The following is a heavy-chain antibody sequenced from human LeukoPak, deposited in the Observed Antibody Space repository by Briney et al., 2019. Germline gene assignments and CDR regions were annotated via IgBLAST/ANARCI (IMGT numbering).Heavy chain of an antibody. CDR2: IYYSGST. J-gene: IGHJ5*02. Sequence: SETLSLTCTVSGGSISSSSYYWGWIRQPPGKGLEWIGSIYYSGSTNYNPSLKSRVTISVDTSKNQFSLKLSSVTAADTAVYYCAREYDFPYWFDPWGQGTLVTVSS. CDR1: GGSISSSSYY. V-gene: IGHV4-39*07. D-gene: IGHD3-3*01. CDR3: AREYDFPYWFDP.